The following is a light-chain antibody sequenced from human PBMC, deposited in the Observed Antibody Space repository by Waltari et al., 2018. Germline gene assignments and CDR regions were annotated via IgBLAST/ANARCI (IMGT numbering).Light chain of an antibody. CDR3: ALWQSSDSV. CDR1: SGINVGSYS. Sequence: QPVLTQPTSLSASPGASARLSCPLNSGINVGSYSIFWYQQKPGSPPLYLLYYDSISSKHQGPGGPSRCSGFKNASAKAGLLLISGLQAEEEADYYCALWQSSDSVFGSGTKLTGL. V-gene: IGLV5-39*01. J-gene: IGLJ6*01. CDR2: YDSISSK.